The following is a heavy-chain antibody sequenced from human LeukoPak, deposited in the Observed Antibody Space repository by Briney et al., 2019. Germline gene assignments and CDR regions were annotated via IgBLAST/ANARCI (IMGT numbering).Heavy chain of an antibody. J-gene: IGHJ5*02. Sequence: GASVKVSCKASGYTFTNYFMHWVRQAPGQGLEWMGFFNPSGGTTSYAQNFQGRVTITRDTSTSTVYMELSSLRSEDTAVYYCARLYDISNSWFDPWGQGTLVTVSS. V-gene: IGHV1-46*03. CDR3: ARLYDISNSWFDP. CDR2: FNPSGGTT. CDR1: GYTFTNYF. D-gene: IGHD3-9*01.